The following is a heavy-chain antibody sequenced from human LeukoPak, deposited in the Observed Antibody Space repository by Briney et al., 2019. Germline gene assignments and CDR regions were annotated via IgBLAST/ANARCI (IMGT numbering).Heavy chain of an antibody. D-gene: IGHD3-9*01. J-gene: IGHJ6*04. V-gene: IGHV5-10-1*01. CDR1: GYSFTSYW. CDR2: IDPSDSYT. Sequence: GESLKISCKGSGYSFTSYWISWARQMPGKGLEWMGRIDPSDSYTNYSPSFQGHVTISADKSISTAYLQWSSLKASDTAMYYCARQLGALTGPEPQDYYYYGMDVWGKGTTVTVSS. CDR3: ARQLGALTGPEPQDYYYYGMDV.